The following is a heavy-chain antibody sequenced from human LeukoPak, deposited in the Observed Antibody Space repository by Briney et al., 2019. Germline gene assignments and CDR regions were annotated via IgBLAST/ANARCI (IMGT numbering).Heavy chain of an antibody. CDR3: ASTPLLNPGDYYFDY. J-gene: IGHJ4*02. CDR2: ISSSGSTI. D-gene: IGHD3-10*01. V-gene: IGHV3-48*01. Sequence: GGSLRLSCAASGFTFSSYSMNWVRQAPGKGLEWVSYISSSGSTIYYADSVKGRFTISRDNAKNSLYLQMNSLRAEDTAVYYCASTPLLNPGDYYFDYWGQGTLVTVSS. CDR1: GFTFSSYS.